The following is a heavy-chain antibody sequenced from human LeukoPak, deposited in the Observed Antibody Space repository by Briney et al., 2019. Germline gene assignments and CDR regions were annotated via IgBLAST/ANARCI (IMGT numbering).Heavy chain of an antibody. CDR2: ISGSGGST. Sequence: PGGSLRLSCAASGFTFSSYAMSWVRQAPGKGLEWVSAISGSGGSTYYADSVKGRFTISRDNSKNTLYLQMNSLRAEDTAVYYCAKDPIVVVTAMDDYWGQGTLVTVSS. CDR1: GFTFSSYA. V-gene: IGHV3-23*01. CDR3: AKDPIVVVTAMDDY. J-gene: IGHJ4*02. D-gene: IGHD2-21*02.